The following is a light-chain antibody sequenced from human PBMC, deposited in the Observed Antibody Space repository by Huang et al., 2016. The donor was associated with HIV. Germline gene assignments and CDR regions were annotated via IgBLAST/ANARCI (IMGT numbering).Light chain of an antibody. CDR1: QSIYSDY. CDR2: GAS. Sequence: EVVLTQSPGILSLSPGERATLSCRASQSIYSDYLAWYQQRPGQPPRLLIYGASNRATGIPDRFSGSGSGTDFTLTISRLEPEDFALYHCQQYGRAPLTFGGGTEVEIK. V-gene: IGKV3-20*01. J-gene: IGKJ4*01. CDR3: QQYGRAPLT.